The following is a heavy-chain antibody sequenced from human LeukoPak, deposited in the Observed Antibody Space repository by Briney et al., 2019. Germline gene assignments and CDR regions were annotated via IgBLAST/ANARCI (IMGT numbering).Heavy chain of an antibody. CDR2: IYYSGST. CDR3: AREITMVRGVGY. Sequence: PSETLSLTCTVSGGSISSYYWSWIRQPPGKGLEWIGYIYYSGSTNYNPSLKSRVTISVDTSKNQFSLKLSSVTAADTAVYYCAREITMVRGVGYWGQGTLVTVSS. J-gene: IGHJ4*02. D-gene: IGHD3-10*01. CDR1: GGSISSYY. V-gene: IGHV4-59*01.